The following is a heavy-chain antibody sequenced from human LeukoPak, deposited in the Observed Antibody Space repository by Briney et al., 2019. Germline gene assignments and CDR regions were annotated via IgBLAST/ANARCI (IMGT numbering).Heavy chain of an antibody. D-gene: IGHD2/OR15-2a*01. J-gene: IGHJ4*02. CDR2: INPNSGGA. CDR1: GYTFTGYY. Sequence: GASVKVSCKASGYTFTGYYIHWVRQAPGRGLEWMGWINPNSGGAKYAQRFQGRVNMTSDTSITTAYMELNRLTSDDTAVYYCARGDRRVVIAPDYWGQGALVTVSS. CDR3: ARGDRRVVIAPDY. V-gene: IGHV1-2*02.